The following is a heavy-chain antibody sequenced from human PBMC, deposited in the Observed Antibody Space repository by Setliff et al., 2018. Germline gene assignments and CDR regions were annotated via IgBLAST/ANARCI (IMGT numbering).Heavy chain of an antibody. V-gene: IGHV1-46*01. CDR2: INPSGGST. D-gene: IGHD6-13*01. Sequence: ASVKVSCKASGYTFTSYYMHWVRQAPGQGLEWMGIINPSGGSTSYAQKFQGRVTMTRDTSTSTVYMELSSLRSEDTAVYYCARDPNMRAVAVTGATAGIDYWGQGTLVTVSS. J-gene: IGHJ4*02. CDR1: GYTFTSYY. CDR3: ARDPNMRAVAVTGATAGIDY.